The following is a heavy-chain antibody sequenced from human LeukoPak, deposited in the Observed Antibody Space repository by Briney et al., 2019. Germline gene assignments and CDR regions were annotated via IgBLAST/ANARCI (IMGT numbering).Heavy chain of an antibody. Sequence: GGSLRLSCAASGFTVSSNYMSRVRQAPGKGLEWVSVIYSGGSTYYADSVKGRFTISRDNSKNTLYLQMNSLRAEDTAVYYCASGVYCGGDYMGAFDIWGQGTMVTVSS. CDR1: GFTVSSNY. J-gene: IGHJ3*02. V-gene: IGHV3-66*02. D-gene: IGHD2-21*02. CDR3: ASGVYCGGDYMGAFDI. CDR2: IYSGGST.